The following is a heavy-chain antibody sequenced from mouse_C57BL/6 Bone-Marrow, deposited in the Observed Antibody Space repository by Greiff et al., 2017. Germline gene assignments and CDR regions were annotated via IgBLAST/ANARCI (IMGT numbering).Heavy chain of an antibody. CDR2: INPSSGYT. Sequence: QVQLKESGAELAKPGASVKLSCKASGYTFTSYWMHWVKQRPGQGLEWIGYINPSSGYTKYNQKFKDKATLTADKSSSTAYMQLSSLTYEDSAVYYCARRFITTVVAPTEYFDVWGTGTTVTVSS. CDR1: GYTFTSYW. CDR3: ARRFITTVVAPTEYFDV. J-gene: IGHJ1*03. V-gene: IGHV1-7*01. D-gene: IGHD1-1*01.